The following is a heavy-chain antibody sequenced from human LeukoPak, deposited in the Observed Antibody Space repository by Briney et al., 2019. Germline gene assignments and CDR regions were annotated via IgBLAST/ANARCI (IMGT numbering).Heavy chain of an antibody. CDR3: ARFGVYSSGHLGEYYYYYYMDV. D-gene: IGHD6-19*01. CDR1: GYTFSSHF. Sequence: ASVKVSCKASGYTFSSHFISWVRQAPGQGLEWMGWVSTYNGDTNYAQNLQGRVTMTTDTSTSTAYMELRSLGSDDTAVYYCARFGVYSSGHLGEYYYYYYMDVWGKGTTVTVSS. J-gene: IGHJ6*03. CDR2: VSTYNGDT. V-gene: IGHV1-18*01.